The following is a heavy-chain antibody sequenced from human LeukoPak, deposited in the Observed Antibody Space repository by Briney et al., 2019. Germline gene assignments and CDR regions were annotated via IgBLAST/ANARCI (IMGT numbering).Heavy chain of an antibody. CDR2: ISYDGSNK. J-gene: IGHJ4*02. V-gene: IGHV3-30-3*01. CDR3: ARDGRETIIVETPLDY. Sequence: QSGRSLRLSCAASGFTFSSYAMHWVRQAPGKGLEWVAVISYDGSNKYYADSVKGRFTISRDNSKNTLYLQMSSLRAEDTAVYYCARDGRETIIVETPLDYWGQGTLVTVSS. CDR1: GFTFSSYA. D-gene: IGHD3-22*01.